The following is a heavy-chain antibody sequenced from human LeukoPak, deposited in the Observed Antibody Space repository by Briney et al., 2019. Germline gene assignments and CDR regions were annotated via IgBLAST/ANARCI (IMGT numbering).Heavy chain of an antibody. J-gene: IGHJ4*02. Sequence: PSETLSLTCTVSGYSISSGYYWGWIRQPPGKGLEWIGSIYHSGSTYYNPSLKSRVTISVDKSKNQFSLKLNSVTAADTAVYFCARLEVGVPAATSRFFDYWGQGTLVTVSS. V-gene: IGHV4-38-2*02. CDR2: IYHSGST. D-gene: IGHD2-2*01. CDR3: ARLEVGVPAATSRFFDY. CDR1: GYSISSGYY.